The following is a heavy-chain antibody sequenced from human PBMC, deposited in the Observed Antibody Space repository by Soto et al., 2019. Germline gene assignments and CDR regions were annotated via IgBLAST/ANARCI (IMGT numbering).Heavy chain of an antibody. D-gene: IGHD6-6*01. CDR3: ARGSASAARPSL. V-gene: IGHV4-59*01. CDR2: IYYSGST. CDR1: GGSISSYY. Sequence: SETLSLTCTVSGGSISSYYWSWIRQPPGRGLEWIGYIYYSGSTNYNPSLKSRVTISVDTSKNQFSLKLSSVTAADTAVYYCARGSASAARPSLWGQGTLVTVSS. J-gene: IGHJ4*02.